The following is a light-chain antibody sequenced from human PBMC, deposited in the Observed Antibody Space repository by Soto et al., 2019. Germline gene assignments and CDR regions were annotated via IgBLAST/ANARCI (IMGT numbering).Light chain of an antibody. CDR2: AAS. CDR3: QQANSCPLT. V-gene: IGKV1-12*01. J-gene: IGKJ1*01. Sequence: DIPMTQSPSSVSASVGDRVTITCRASQGISSWLAWYQQKPEKAPKLLIYAASSLQSGVPSRFSGSGSGTDFPLTIFRLHTEDFATYYCQQANSCPLTFDQGTNVEIK. CDR1: QGISSW.